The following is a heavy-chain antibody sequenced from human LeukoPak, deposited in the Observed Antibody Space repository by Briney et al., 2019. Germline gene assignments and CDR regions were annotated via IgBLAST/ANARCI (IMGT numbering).Heavy chain of an antibody. CDR2: ISDIGSI. Sequence: SETLSPTCTVSGGSISSYYWSWIRQPPGKGLEWIAYISDIGSINYNPSLKSRVTISLETSKNQFSLKLSSVTAADTAVYYCAGHHPRNTVDFWGQGTLVTVSS. CDR1: GGSISSYY. CDR3: AGHHPRNTVDF. D-gene: IGHD2-8*02. V-gene: IGHV4-59*08. J-gene: IGHJ4*02.